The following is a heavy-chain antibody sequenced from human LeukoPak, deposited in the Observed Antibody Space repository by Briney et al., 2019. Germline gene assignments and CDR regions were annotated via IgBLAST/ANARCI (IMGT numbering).Heavy chain of an antibody. CDR3: ASPQGPTYYYDSSGYFGG. J-gene: IGHJ4*02. Sequence: SETLSLTCTVSGGSISSYYWSWIRQPPGEGLVGIACIYYSGSTNYNPSLKSRVTISVDTSKNQFSLKLSSVTAANTAVYYCASPQGPTYYYDSSGYFGGWGQGTLVTVSS. CDR2: IYYSGST. V-gene: IGHV4-59*01. CDR1: GGSISSYY. D-gene: IGHD3-22*01.